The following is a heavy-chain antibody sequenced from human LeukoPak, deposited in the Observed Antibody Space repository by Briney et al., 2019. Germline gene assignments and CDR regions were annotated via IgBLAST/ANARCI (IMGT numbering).Heavy chain of an antibody. CDR1: GGSISSYY. J-gene: IGHJ4*02. V-gene: IGHV4-59*01. CDR3: ASANYDSSGQVDY. CDR2: IYYSGST. D-gene: IGHD3-22*01. Sequence: SETLSLTCTVSGGSISSYYWSWIRQPPGKGLEWIGYIYYSGSTNYNPSPKSRVTISVDTSKNQFSLKLSSVTAADTAVYYCASANYDSSGQVDYWGQGTLVTVSS.